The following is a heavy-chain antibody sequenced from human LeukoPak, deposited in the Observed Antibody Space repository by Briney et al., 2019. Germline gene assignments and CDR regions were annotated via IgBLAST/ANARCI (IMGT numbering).Heavy chain of an antibody. J-gene: IGHJ4*02. CDR2: IIPIFGTA. CDR1: GYTFTSYG. CDR3: ARGGTYYYDSSGQPFDY. V-gene: IGHV1-69*13. D-gene: IGHD3-22*01. Sequence: ASVKVSCKASGYTFTSYGISWVRQAPGQGLERMGGIIPIFGTANYAQKFQGRVTITADESTSTAYMELSSLRSEDTAVYYCARGGTYYYDSSGQPFDYWGQGTLVTVSS.